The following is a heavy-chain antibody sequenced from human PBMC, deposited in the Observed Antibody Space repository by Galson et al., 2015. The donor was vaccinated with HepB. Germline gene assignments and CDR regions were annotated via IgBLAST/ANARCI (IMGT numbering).Heavy chain of an antibody. Sequence: SLRLSCAASGFTFSSYWMHWVRQAPGKGLVWVSRINSDGSSTSYADSVRGRFTISRDNAKNTLYLQMNSLRVEDTAVYYCARGGGLYYYDNSGLDYWGQGTLVTVSS. J-gene: IGHJ4*02. CDR1: GFTFSSYW. CDR3: ARGGGLYYYDNSGLDY. V-gene: IGHV3-74*01. D-gene: IGHD3-22*01. CDR2: INSDGSST.